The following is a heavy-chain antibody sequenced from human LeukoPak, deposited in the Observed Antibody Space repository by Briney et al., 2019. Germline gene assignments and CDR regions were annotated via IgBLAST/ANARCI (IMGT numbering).Heavy chain of an antibody. J-gene: IGHJ6*02. CDR2: INWSGVST. Sequence: GGSLRLSCAASGFSFDDYAMSWVRQAPGKGLEWVSGINWSGVSTGYADSVKGRFTISRDNTKNSLFLQLNSLRAEDTAFYYCAKGKDTLNPYWYFDVWGQGTTVTVSS. CDR1: GFSFDDYA. CDR3: AKGKDTLNPYWYFDV. V-gene: IGHV3-20*04. D-gene: IGHD2-8*02.